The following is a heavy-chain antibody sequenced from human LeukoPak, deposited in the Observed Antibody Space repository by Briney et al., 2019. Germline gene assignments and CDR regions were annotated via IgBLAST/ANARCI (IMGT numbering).Heavy chain of an antibody. CDR2: INSDGSST. CDR3: ARVLYYYDSSGYYYFPFDY. CDR1: GFTFSSYW. D-gene: IGHD3-22*01. V-gene: IGHV3-74*01. Sequence: GGSLRLSCAASGFTFSSYWMHWVRQAPGKGLVWVSRINSDGSSTSCADSVKGRFTISRDNAKNTLYLQMNSLRAEDTAVYYCARVLYYYDSSGYYYFPFDYWGQGTLVTVSS. J-gene: IGHJ4*02.